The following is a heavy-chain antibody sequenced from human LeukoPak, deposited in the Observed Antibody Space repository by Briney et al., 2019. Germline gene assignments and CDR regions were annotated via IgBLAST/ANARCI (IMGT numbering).Heavy chain of an antibody. CDR1: GFTFSGYW. Sequence: PGGSLRHSCAASGFTFSGYWMHWVRQAPGKGLAWVSVIRSDGSITTYADSVKGRFTISRDTAKNTLYLQMNSLRAEDTAVYYCARDGRSGNSDKWGQGTLVSVSS. V-gene: IGHV3-74*01. J-gene: IGHJ4*02. D-gene: IGHD1-26*01. CDR3: ARDGRSGNSDK. CDR2: IRSDGSIT.